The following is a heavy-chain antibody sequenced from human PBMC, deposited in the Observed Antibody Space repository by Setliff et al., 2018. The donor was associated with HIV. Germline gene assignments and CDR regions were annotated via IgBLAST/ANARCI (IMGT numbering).Heavy chain of an antibody. J-gene: IGHJ4*02. V-gene: IGHV4-31*03. CDR1: GDSISSGGFY. CDR3: ARGNAYPGIQLVDY. Sequence: SETLSLTCTVSGDSISSGGFYCNWFRQYPEKGLEWIGWIHYSGRTNFNPSLRSRATISFDTSKNQFSLNLTSVTAADTAVYYCARGNAYPGIQLVDYWGQGTLVTVSS. D-gene: IGHD5-18*01. CDR2: IHYSGRT.